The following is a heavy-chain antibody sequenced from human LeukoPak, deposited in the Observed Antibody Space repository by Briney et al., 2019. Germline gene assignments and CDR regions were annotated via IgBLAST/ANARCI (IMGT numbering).Heavy chain of an antibody. CDR2: ISSSSSYI. V-gene: IGHV3-21*01. J-gene: IGHJ4*02. CDR3: ARRLDYDFWSGPFDY. Sequence: TGGSLRLSCAASRFTFSSYSMNWVRQAPGKGLEWVSSISSSSSYIYYADSVKGRFTISRDNAKNSLYLQMNSLRAEDTAVYYCARRLDYDFWSGPFDYWGQGTLVTVSS. CDR1: RFTFSSYS. D-gene: IGHD3-3*01.